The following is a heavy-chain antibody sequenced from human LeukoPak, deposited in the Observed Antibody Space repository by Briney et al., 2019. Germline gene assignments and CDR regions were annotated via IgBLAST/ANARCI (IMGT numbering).Heavy chain of an antibody. D-gene: IGHD1-26*01. V-gene: IGHV3-30*18. J-gene: IGHJ4*02. CDR1: GFTFSSYG. CDR3: AKGNSKSGSYFAGIDY. Sequence: GGSLRLSCAASGFTFSSYGMHWVRQAPGKGLEWVAVISYDGSNKYYADSVKGRFTISRDNSKNTLYLQMNSLRAEDTAVYYCAKGNSKSGSYFAGIDYWGQGTLVTVSS. CDR2: ISYDGSNK.